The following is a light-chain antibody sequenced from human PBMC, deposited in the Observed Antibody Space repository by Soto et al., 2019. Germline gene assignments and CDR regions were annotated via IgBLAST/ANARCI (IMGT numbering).Light chain of an antibody. CDR2: DAS. CDR1: QSISTY. CDR3: QQRSNWPMYT. Sequence: EIVLTHSPATLSLSPGERATLSCRASQSISTYLAWYQQKPGQPPRLLIYDASNRATGIPARFSGSGSGTDFTLTISSLEPEDFAVYYCQQRSNWPMYTFGQGTKVDIK. V-gene: IGKV3-11*01. J-gene: IGKJ2*01.